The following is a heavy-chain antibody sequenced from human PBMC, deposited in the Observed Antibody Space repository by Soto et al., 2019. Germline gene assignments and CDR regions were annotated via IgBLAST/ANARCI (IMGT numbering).Heavy chain of an antibody. CDR1: GYTLTSYD. J-gene: IGHJ5*02. CDR2: MNPNSGNT. V-gene: IGHV1-8*01. CDR3: ALTWGYCSSTSCYKGNWFDP. D-gene: IGHD2-2*02. Sequence: ASVKVSCKASGYTLTSYDINWVRQATGQGLEWMGWMNPNSGNTGYAQKFQGRVTMTRNTSISTAYMELSSLRSEDTAVYYCALTWGYCSSTSCYKGNWFDPWGQGTLVTVSS.